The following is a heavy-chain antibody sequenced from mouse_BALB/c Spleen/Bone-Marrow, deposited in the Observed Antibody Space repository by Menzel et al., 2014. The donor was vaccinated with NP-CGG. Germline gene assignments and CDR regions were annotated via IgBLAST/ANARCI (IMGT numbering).Heavy chain of an antibody. CDR1: GYTFTDYN. D-gene: IGHD1-2*01. V-gene: IGHV1S29*02. CDR2: IYPYNGGT. CDR3: ATRFITTAGY. Sequence: EVQLQQSGPELVKPGASVKISCKASGYTFTDYNMHWVKRSHGNSLEWIGYIYPYNGGTGYNQKFKSKATLTVDNSSSTAYMELRSLTSEDSAVYYCATRFITTAGYWGQGTTLTVSS. J-gene: IGHJ2*01.